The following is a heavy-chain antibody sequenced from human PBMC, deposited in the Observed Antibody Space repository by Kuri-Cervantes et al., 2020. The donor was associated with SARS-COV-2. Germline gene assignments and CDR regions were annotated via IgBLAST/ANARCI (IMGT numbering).Heavy chain of an antibody. CDR2: ISGTGGST. CDR1: GFTFSSFG. CDR3: AKVPPRVAWDFDL. Sequence: GGSLRLSCAASGFTFSSFGMSWVRQAPGKGLEWVSAISGTGGSTSYADSVKGRFTISRDNSKNTVYLQIYSLRAEDTAVYYCAKVPPRVAWDFDLWGRGTLVTVSS. J-gene: IGHJ2*01. V-gene: IGHV3-23*01. D-gene: IGHD2-15*01.